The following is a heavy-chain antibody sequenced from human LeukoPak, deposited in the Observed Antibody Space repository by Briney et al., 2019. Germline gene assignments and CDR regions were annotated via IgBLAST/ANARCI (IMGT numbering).Heavy chain of an antibody. J-gene: IGHJ5*02. CDR3: ALLGKLLVSDP. CDR1: GFTFNSYW. CDR2: INPDGSGK. Sequence: GGSLRLSCAASGFTFNSYWMIWVRQAPGKGLEWVANINPDGSGKYYVDSVKGRFTISRDNAKKSLYLQMNSLRAEDTAVYYCALLGKLLVSDPWGQGTLVTVSS. D-gene: IGHD2/OR15-2a*01. V-gene: IGHV3-7*03.